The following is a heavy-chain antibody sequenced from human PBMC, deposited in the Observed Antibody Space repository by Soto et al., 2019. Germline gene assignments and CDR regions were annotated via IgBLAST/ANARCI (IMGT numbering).Heavy chain of an antibody. Sequence: GGSLRLSCAASGFTFSSYGMHWVRQAPGKGLEWVAVIWYDGSNKYYADSVKGRFTISRDNSKNTLYLQMNSLRAEDTAVYYCARDHYYGSGSYYNDLSYYYYGMDVWGQGTTVTVSS. CDR1: GFTFSSYG. V-gene: IGHV3-33*01. CDR3: ARDHYYGSGSYYNDLSYYYYGMDV. CDR2: IWYDGSNK. J-gene: IGHJ6*02. D-gene: IGHD3-10*01.